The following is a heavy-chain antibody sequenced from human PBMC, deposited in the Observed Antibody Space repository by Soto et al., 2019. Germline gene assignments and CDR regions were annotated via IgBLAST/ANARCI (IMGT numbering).Heavy chain of an antibody. Sequence: EVQLLDSGGGLVQPGGSLRLSCAASGFTFSTYAMSWVRQAPGKGLEWVSSISGSGGNTYYADSVKGRFTISRDNSNSTLYLQMNSLRADDTAVYYCAKDQEVVAAVSHLDYWGQGTMVTVSS. V-gene: IGHV3-23*01. CDR1: GFTFSTYA. J-gene: IGHJ4*02. CDR2: ISGSGGNT. D-gene: IGHD2-15*01. CDR3: AKDQEVVAAVSHLDY.